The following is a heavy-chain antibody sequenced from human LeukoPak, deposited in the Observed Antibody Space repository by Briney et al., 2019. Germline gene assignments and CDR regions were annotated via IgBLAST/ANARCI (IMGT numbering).Heavy chain of an antibody. Sequence: GGSLRLSCAASGFTFRSYPIYWVRQAPGKGLEWVSGISGSGGDTYFADSVKGRFTISRDNSKNTVFLQMDSLRAEDTAVYYCAKTTAGYSSGRYPGWPIDYWGQGTLVTVSS. CDR1: GFTFRSYP. J-gene: IGHJ4*02. CDR3: AKTTAGYSSGRYPGWPIDY. V-gene: IGHV3-23*01. CDR2: ISGSGGDT. D-gene: IGHD6-19*01.